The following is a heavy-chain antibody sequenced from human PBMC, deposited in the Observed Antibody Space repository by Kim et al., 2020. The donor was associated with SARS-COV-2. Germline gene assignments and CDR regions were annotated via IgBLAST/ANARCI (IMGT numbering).Heavy chain of an antibody. D-gene: IGHD6-19*01. Sequence: NPSLKSRVTISVDTSKNQFSLKLSSVTAADTAVYYCARRGAVAKGYYFDYWGQGTLVTVSS. V-gene: IGHV4-39*01. J-gene: IGHJ4*02. CDR3: ARRGAVAKGYYFDY.